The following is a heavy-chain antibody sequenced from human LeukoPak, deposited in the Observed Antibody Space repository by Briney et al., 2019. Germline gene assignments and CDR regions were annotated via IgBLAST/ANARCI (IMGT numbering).Heavy chain of an antibody. Sequence: PSETLSLTCTVSGGSISSSSYYWGWIRQPPGKGLEWIGSIYYSGSTYYNPSFKSRVTISVDTSKNQFSLKLSSVTAADTAVYYCARSPGYSSGWYGYWGQGTLVTVSS. D-gene: IGHD6-19*01. CDR1: GGSISSSSYY. V-gene: IGHV4-39*07. J-gene: IGHJ4*02. CDR3: ARSPGYSSGWYGY. CDR2: IYYSGST.